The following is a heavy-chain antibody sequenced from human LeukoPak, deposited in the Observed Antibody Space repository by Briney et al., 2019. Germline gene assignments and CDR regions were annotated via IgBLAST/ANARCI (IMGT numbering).Heavy chain of an antibody. CDR1: GFTFSNAW. J-gene: IGHJ4*02. D-gene: IGHD3-10*01. V-gene: IGHV3-15*01. CDR2: IKSKPDGGTT. Sequence: GGSLRLSCAASGFTFSNAWMSWVRQAPGKGLEWVGRIKSKPDGGTTDYAAPVKGRFTISRDDSKNTLYLQMNSLKTEDTAVYYCATSGNYLYWGQGTLVTVSS. CDR3: ATSGNYLY.